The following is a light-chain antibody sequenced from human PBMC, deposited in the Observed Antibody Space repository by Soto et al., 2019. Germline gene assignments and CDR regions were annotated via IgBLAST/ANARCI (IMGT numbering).Light chain of an antibody. V-gene: IGKV3-20*01. CDR3: QQYGSSPT. CDR1: QSVSSSY. CDR2: GAS. J-gene: IGKJ1*01. Sequence: EIGLTQSPGTLSLTPGERATLSCRASQSVSSSYLAWYPQKPGQAPRLLIYGASSRATGIPDRFSGSGSGTDFTLTISRLEPEDFAVYYCQQYGSSPTFGQGTKVDIK.